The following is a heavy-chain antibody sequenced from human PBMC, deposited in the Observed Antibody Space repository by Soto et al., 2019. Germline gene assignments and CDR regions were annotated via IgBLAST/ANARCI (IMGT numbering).Heavy chain of an antibody. J-gene: IGHJ4*02. D-gene: IGHD3-10*02. CDR1: GFVFSSNG. V-gene: IGHV3-30*02. CDR3: TIVRVEHSALDH. Sequence: GGSLRLSCVVSGFVFSSNGMHWVRQTPGKGLEWVAFMSYDGSDTFYADSVKGRFTISRDNSKNTLFLHMSNLRAEDTAMYYCTIVRVEHSALDHWGQGELVAVSS. CDR2: MSYDGSDT.